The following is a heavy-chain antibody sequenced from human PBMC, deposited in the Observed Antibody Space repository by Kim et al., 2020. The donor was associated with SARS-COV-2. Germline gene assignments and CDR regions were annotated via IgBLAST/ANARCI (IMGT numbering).Heavy chain of an antibody. CDR3: ARERRASYLLDY. V-gene: IGHV1-2*02. Sequence: NHAQKLQGRVTMTRDTSISTAYMELSRLRSDDTAVYYCARERRASYLLDYWGQGTLVTVSS. J-gene: IGHJ4*02.